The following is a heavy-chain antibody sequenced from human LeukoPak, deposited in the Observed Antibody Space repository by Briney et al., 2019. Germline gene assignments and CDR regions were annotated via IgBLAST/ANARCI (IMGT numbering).Heavy chain of an antibody. V-gene: IGHV4-39*07. J-gene: IGHJ4*02. CDR1: GDSISSSNYY. CDR3: AREFTFGGVIGY. Sequence: TTSETLSLICTVSGDSISSSNYYWGWIRQPPGKGLEWIGNIYYSGSTYYNPSLKSRVTISVDTSKNQFSLKLSSVTAADTAVYYCAREFTFGGVIGYWGQGTLVTVSS. D-gene: IGHD3-16*01. CDR2: IYYSGST.